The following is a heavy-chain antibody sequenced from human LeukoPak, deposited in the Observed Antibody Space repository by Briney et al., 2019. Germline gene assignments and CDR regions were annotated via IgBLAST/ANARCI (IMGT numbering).Heavy chain of an antibody. CDR2: ISGSGGST. CDR1: GFTFSSYA. Sequence: GGSLRLSSAASGFTFSSYAMSWVRQAPGKGLEWVSAISGSGGSTYYADSVKGRFTISRDNSKNTLYLQMNSLRAEDTAVYYCAKVPYSRMPPYYFDYWGQGTLATVSS. V-gene: IGHV3-23*01. J-gene: IGHJ4*02. CDR3: AKVPYSRMPPYYFDY. D-gene: IGHD6-13*01.